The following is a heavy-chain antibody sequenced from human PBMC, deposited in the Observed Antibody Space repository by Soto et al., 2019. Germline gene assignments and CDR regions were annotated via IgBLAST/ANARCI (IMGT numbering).Heavy chain of an antibody. CDR3: AKMSSENYYDPVFS. Sequence: QVQLVESGGGLVKTGGSLRLACGASGFIFSDYYMSWVRQAPGKGLEWVANISSRGNTIYYADSVKGRFTIARDNAKNSVFLQMNSLRAEDTALYFCAKMSSENYYDPVFSWGQGTLVTVSS. D-gene: IGHD3-22*01. CDR1: GFIFSDYY. CDR2: ISSRGNTI. J-gene: IGHJ4*02. V-gene: IGHV3-11*01.